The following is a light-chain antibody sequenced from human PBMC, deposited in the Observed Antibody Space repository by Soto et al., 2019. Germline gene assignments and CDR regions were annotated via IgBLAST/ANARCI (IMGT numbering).Light chain of an antibody. Sequence: DIQMTQSPSSLSASVGDRVTITCRASQGISNYLAWYQQKPGTVPNLLIYAASTLQSGVPSRFIVGGSRTYFTLTINILQTEDVATYYCQKYNSAPYTFGQGTRLEIK. J-gene: IGKJ2*01. CDR3: QKYNSAPYT. V-gene: IGKV1-27*01. CDR1: QGISNY. CDR2: AAS.